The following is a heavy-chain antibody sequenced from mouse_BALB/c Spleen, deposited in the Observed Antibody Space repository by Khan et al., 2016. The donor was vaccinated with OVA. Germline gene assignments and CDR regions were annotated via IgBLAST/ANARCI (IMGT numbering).Heavy chain of an antibody. V-gene: IGHV5-6*01. CDR1: GFTFSTYG. D-gene: IGHD1-1*01. CDR2: VSTGGSYT. CDR3: TRLAYYYDSEGFAY. J-gene: IGHJ3*01. Sequence: EVELVESGGDLVKPGGSLKLSCAASGFTFSTYGMSWVRQAPDKRLEWVAPVSTGGSYTYYPDSVKGRFTISRDNAKNTLYLQMSGLRSEDTAMFYCTRLAYYYDSEGFAYWGQGTLVTVSA.